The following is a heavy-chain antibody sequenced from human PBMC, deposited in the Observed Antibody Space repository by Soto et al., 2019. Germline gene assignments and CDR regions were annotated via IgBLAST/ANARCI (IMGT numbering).Heavy chain of an antibody. J-gene: IGHJ5*02. D-gene: IGHD2-21*01. Sequence: GGSLRLSCSASGFTLSSYAMHWVRQAPGKGLEYISSISISGGRSNGGGTYYADSVKGRFTISRDNSRNTLYLQMNSLRTDDTAVYYCVNGCGNTYSDWFYPRARRTPVPVS. V-gene: IGHV3-64D*08. CDR2: ISISGGRSNGGGT. CDR3: VNGCGNTYSDWFYP. CDR1: GFTLSSYA.